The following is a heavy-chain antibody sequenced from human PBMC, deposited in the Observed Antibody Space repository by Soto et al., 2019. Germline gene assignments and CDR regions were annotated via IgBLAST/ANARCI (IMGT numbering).Heavy chain of an antibody. CDR3: ALMISSGWTFSPSPFDY. CDR1: GFSVSNNY. J-gene: IGHJ4*02. V-gene: IGHV3-53*01. D-gene: IGHD6-19*01. CDR2: IYGGGSA. Sequence: GGSLRLSCVASGFSVSNNYMSWVRQAPGKGLEWVSVIYGGGSAYYADSVKGRFTISRDNSRNTVYLQMNSLRAEDTALYYCALMISSGWTFSPSPFDYWGQGTLVTVSS.